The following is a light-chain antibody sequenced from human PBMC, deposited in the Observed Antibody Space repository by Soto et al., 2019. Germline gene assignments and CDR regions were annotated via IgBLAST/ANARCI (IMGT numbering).Light chain of an antibody. CDR3: QQSYSTAAA. J-gene: IGKJ1*01. CDR1: QSISSY. CDR2: AAS. V-gene: IGKV1-39*01. Sequence: DIQMTQSPSSLSASVGDRVTITCRASQSISSYLNWYQQKPGKAPKLLIYAASSLQSGVPSRFSGSGSGTDFTLTISSLKPEDFATYYCQQSYSTAAAFGQGTKVEIK.